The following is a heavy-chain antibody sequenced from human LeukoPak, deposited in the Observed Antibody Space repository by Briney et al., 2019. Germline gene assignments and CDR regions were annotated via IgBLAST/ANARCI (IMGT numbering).Heavy chain of an antibody. V-gene: IGHV4-34*01. Sequence: SETLSLTCAVYGGSFSGYYWSWIRQPPGKGLEWIGETNHSGSTNYNPSLKSRVTISVDTSKNQFSLKLSSVTAADTAVYYCARGTRRSSWPYYYYYYYMDVWGKGTTVTVSS. J-gene: IGHJ6*03. D-gene: IGHD6-13*01. CDR2: TNHSGST. CDR1: GGSFSGYY. CDR3: ARGTRRSSWPYYYYYYYMDV.